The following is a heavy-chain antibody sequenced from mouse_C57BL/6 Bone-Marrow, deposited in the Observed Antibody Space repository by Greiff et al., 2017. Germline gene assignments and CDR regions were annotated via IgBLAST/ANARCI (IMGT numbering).Heavy chain of an antibody. CDR1: GFTFSSYA. Sequence: EVKVVESGGGLVKPGGSLKLSCAASGFTFSSYAMSWVRQTPEKRLEWVATISDGGSYTYYPDNVKGRFTISRDNAKNNLYLQMSHLKSEDTAMYYCARELGLDYWGQGTTLTVSS. J-gene: IGHJ2*01. V-gene: IGHV5-4*01. CDR2: ISDGGSYT. CDR3: ARELGLDY. D-gene: IGHD4-1*01.